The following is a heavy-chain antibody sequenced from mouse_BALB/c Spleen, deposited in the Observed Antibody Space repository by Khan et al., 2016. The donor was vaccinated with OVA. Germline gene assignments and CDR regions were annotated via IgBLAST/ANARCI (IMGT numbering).Heavy chain of an antibody. D-gene: IGHD1-1*01. J-gene: IGHJ4*01. CDR1: GYSITSNYA. V-gene: IGHV3-2*02. CDR2: ISYSGST. Sequence: EVQLQESGPGLVKPSQSLSLTCTVNGYSITSNYAWNWIRQFPGNKLGWMGYISYSGSTNYNTSLKSRLSITRDTSKNQFFLLLHSVTTEDSATYYCARGNYYGYAFDYWGQGTSVTVSS. CDR3: ARGNYYGYAFDY.